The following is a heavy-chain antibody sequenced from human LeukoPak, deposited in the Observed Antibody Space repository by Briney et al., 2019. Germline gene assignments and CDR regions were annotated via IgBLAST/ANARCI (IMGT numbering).Heavy chain of an antibody. D-gene: IGHD2-15*01. CDR3: AKAKVALDY. Sequence: GRTLRLSCAASGFTFDDYAMHWVRQAPGKGLEWVSGISWNSGSIGYADSVKGLFTISRDNAKNSLYLQMNSLRAEDTALYYCAKAKVALDYWGQGTLVTVSS. CDR1: GFTFDDYA. V-gene: IGHV3-9*01. CDR2: ISWNSGSI. J-gene: IGHJ4*02.